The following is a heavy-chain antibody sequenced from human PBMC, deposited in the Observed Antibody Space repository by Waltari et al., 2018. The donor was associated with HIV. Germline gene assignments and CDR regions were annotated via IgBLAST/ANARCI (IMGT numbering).Heavy chain of an antibody. V-gene: IGHV3-48*01. J-gene: IGHJ6*02. CDR2: ISSSSSTI. Sequence: EVQLVESGGGLVQPGGSLRLSCAASGFTFSSYSMNWVRQAQGKGLEWVSYISSSSSTIYYADSVKGRFTISRDNAKNSLYLQMNSLRAEDTAVYYCARALGYCSGGSCYPLYYGMDVWGQGTTVTVSS. CDR1: GFTFSSYS. CDR3: ARALGYCSGGSCYPLYYGMDV. D-gene: IGHD2-15*01.